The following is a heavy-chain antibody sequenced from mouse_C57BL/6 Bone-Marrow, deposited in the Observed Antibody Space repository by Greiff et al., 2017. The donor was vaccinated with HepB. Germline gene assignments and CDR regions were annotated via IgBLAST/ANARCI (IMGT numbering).Heavy chain of an antibody. V-gene: IGHV14-2*01. D-gene: IGHD1-1*01. CDR3: ARPAYYWGAWFAY. CDR1: GFNIKDYY. Sequence: VQLQQPGAELVKPGASVKLSCTASGFNIKDYYMHWVKQRTEQGLEWIGRIDPEDGETKYAKKFQGKATITADTSSNTAYLQLSSLTSEDTAVYYCARPAYYWGAWFAYWGQGTLVTVSA. J-gene: IGHJ3*01. CDR2: IDPEDGET.